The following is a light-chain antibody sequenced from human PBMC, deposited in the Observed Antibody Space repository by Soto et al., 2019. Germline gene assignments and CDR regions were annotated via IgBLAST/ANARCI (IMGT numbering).Light chain of an antibody. Sequence: DIEMTQSPSSLSASVRDRVTITCRASKSISSYLNWYQHKPGKSPEILIYAASSLQSGIPSRFRGSGSGTDFTLTISTVQPEDFATYYCQQSYSTPFTFGGGTKVQMK. J-gene: IGKJ4*01. V-gene: IGKV1-39*01. CDR2: AAS. CDR3: QQSYSTPFT. CDR1: KSISSY.